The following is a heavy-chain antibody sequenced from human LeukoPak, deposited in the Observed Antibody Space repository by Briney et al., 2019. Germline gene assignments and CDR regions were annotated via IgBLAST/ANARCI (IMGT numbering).Heavy chain of an antibody. CDR3: ASRTRTGAFDI. CDR1: GYTFTSYD. CDR2: MHPNSGNT. D-gene: IGHD4-17*01. J-gene: IGHJ3*02. Sequence: ASVKVSCKAFGYTFTSYDVNWVRQATGQGLEWMGWMHPNSGNTGYAQKFQGRVTMTRNTSISTAYMELSSLRSEDTAVYYCASRTRTGAFDIWGQGTMVTVSS. V-gene: IGHV1-8*01.